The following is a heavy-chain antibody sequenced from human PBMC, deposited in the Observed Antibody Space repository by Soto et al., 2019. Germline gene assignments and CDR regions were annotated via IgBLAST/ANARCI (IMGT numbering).Heavy chain of an antibody. CDR1: GFTFSSYS. V-gene: IGHV3-48*01. CDR2: ISSSSSTI. CDR3: ARPLFLISTCPGGAFLF. D-gene: IGHD3-10*02. J-gene: IGHJ4*02. Sequence: PGGSLRLSCVASGFTFSSYSMNWVRQAPGKGLEWVSYISSSSSTICYADSVKGRFTISRDNSKNTLYLQMNSLRADDTAMYYCARPLFLISTCPGGAFLFWGQGTL.